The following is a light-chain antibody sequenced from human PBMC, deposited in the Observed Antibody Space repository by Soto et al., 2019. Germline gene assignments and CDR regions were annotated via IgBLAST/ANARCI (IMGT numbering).Light chain of an antibody. J-gene: IGLJ1*01. Sequence: QSALTQPASVSGSPGQSITISCTGTSSDVGGYYYVSWYQHHPGKAPKLMIYQVSNRPSGVSNRFSGSKSGNTASLTISGLQAEDEADYYCSSYTSSSTRVFGTGTKLTVL. CDR3: SSYTSSSTRV. CDR2: QVS. V-gene: IGLV2-14*01. CDR1: SSDVGGYYY.